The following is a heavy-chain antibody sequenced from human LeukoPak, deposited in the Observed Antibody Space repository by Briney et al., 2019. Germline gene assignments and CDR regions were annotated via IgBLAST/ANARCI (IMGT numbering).Heavy chain of an antibody. J-gene: IGHJ6*02. CDR2: INHSGST. V-gene: IGHV4-34*01. D-gene: IGHD3-3*01. CDR3: ARGWQYYDFWSGYYTGRPNGMDV. Sequence: SETLSLTCAVYGGSFSGYYWSWIRQPPGKGLEWIGEINHSGSTNHNPSLKSRVTISVDTSKNQFSLKLSSVTAADTAVYYCARGWQYYDFWSGYYTGRPNGMDVWGQGTTVTVSS. CDR1: GGSFSGYY.